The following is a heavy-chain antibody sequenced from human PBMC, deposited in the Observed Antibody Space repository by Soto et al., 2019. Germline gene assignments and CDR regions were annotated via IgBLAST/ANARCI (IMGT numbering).Heavy chain of an antibody. J-gene: IGHJ5*02. V-gene: IGHV4-31*03. Sequence: PSETLSLTCTVSGGSISSGGYYWSWIRQHPGKGLEWIGYIYYSGSTYYNPSLKSRVTISVDTSKNQFSLKLSSVTAADTAVYYCARAYSSGWYGGNWFDPWGQGTLVTVSS. CDR3: ARAYSSGWYGGNWFDP. CDR2: IYYSGST. D-gene: IGHD6-13*01. CDR1: GGSISSGGYY.